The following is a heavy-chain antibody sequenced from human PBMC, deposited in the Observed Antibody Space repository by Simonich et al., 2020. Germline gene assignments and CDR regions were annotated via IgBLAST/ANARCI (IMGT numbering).Heavy chain of an antibody. CDR1: GFTFSSYA. J-gene: IGHJ3*02. D-gene: IGHD6-13*01. V-gene: IGHV3-30*04. CDR3: ARDIVSFGSSWYAFDI. Sequence: QVQLVESGGGVVQPGRSLRLSCAASGFTFSSYAMHWVRQAPGKGQDWGAVISNDGSKKYYADSVKGRFTISRDNSKNTLYLQMNSLRAEDTAVYYCARDIVSFGSSWYAFDIWGQGTMVTVSS. CDR2: ISNDGSKK.